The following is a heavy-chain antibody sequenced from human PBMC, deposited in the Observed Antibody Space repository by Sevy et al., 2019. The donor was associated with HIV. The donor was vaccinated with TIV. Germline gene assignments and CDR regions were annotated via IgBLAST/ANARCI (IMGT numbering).Heavy chain of an antibody. CDR2: ISSSSSYT. J-gene: IGHJ3*02. D-gene: IGHD3-16*01. V-gene: IGHV3-11*06. CDR1: GFTFSDYY. Sequence: GGSLRLSCAASGFTFSDYYMSWIRQAPGKGLEWVSYISSSSSYTNYADSVKGRFTISRDKAKNSLYLQMNSLRAEDTAVYYCARALKGLIDAFDIWGQGTMVTVSS. CDR3: ARALKGLIDAFDI.